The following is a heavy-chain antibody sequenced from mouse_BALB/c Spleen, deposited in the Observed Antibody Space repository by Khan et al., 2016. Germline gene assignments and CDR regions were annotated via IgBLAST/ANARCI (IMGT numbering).Heavy chain of an antibody. CDR3: ARMNA. V-gene: IGHV14-3*02. CDR1: GFNIKDTY. CDR2: SDPATGIT. Sequence: VQLQQSGAELVKPGASVKSSCIAFGFNIKDTYMHWAKLRPEQGLERFGRSDPATGITKYDPKFLGKATITAVTFSNTAYLLLRSLTSGDTAVDYCARMNAWGQGTTLTVSS. J-gene: IGHJ2*01.